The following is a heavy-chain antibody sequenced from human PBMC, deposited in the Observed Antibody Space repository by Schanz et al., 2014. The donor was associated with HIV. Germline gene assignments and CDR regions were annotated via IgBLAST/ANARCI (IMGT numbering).Heavy chain of an antibody. Sequence: QVQLVESGGGVVQPGRSLRLSCVASGFTFDNYGMHWVRQAPGKGLEWVALIPYDGNNDFYADSVKGRFTTSRDNAKNSLYLQMNTLRADDTAVYYCARDKSNLGMDSWGQGTLVTVSS. CDR3: ARDKSNLGMDS. CDR2: IPYDGNND. CDR1: GFTFDNYG. J-gene: IGHJ5*01. V-gene: IGHV3-33*05.